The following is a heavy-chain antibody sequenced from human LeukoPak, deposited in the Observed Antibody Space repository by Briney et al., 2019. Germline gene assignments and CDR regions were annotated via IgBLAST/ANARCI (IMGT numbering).Heavy chain of an antibody. CDR3: ARANYGDYGPNWFDP. D-gene: IGHD4-17*01. J-gene: IGHJ5*02. CDR1: GFTFSSYA. Sequence: TGGSLRLSCAASGFTFSSYAMHWVRQAPGKGLEYVSAISSNGGSTYYANSVKGRFTISRDNSKNTLYLQMGSLRAEDMAVYYCARANYGDYGPNWFDPWGQGTLVTVSS. CDR2: ISSNGGST. V-gene: IGHV3-64*01.